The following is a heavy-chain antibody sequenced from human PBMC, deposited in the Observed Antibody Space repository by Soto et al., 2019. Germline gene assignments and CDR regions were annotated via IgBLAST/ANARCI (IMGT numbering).Heavy chain of an antibody. CDR3: GREGGSSWYESWFSP. CDR1: DFTVNGNY. CDR2: IYSGGTT. Sequence: EVQLLESGGGLVQPGGSLRLSCAASDFTVNGNYMSWVRQAPGKRLEWVSVIYSGGTTYSADSVKVRFTISRDNSKSTLYLQLSSLRGEDTAVYYCGREGGSSWYESWFSPWGQGTLVVVSS. V-gene: IGHV3-66*01. J-gene: IGHJ5*02. D-gene: IGHD6-13*01.